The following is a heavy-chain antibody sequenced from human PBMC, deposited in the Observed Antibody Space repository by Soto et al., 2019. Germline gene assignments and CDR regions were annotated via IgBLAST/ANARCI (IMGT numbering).Heavy chain of an antibody. CDR1: GGSISNYY. V-gene: IGHV4-59*01. Sequence: PSETLSLTCTVSGGSISNYYWTWIRQPPGKGLEWIGYIYYSGSTNYNPSLKSRVTISVDTSKNQFSLKLSSVTAADTAVYYCARVGYSSSSPFDYWGQGTLVTVSS. CDR2: IYYSGST. CDR3: ARVGYSSSSPFDY. J-gene: IGHJ4*02. D-gene: IGHD6-13*01.